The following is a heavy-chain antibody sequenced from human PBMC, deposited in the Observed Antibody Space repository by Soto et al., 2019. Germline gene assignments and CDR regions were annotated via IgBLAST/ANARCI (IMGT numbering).Heavy chain of an antibody. D-gene: IGHD3-10*01. CDR2: INHSGST. CDR3: ARVRYYYGSGSYYQYYYYYYGMDV. Sequence: SETLSLTCAVYGGSFSGYYWSWIRQPPGKGLEWIGEINHSGSTNYNPSLKSRVTISVDTSMNQFSLKLSSVTAADTAVYYCARVRYYYGSGSYYQYYYYYYGMDVWGQGTTVTVSS. V-gene: IGHV4-34*01. CDR1: GGSFSGYY. J-gene: IGHJ6*02.